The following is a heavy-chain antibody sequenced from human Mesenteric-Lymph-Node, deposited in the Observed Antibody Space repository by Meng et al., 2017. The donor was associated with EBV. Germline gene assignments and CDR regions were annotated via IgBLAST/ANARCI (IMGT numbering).Heavy chain of an antibody. D-gene: IGHD3-16*01. V-gene: IGHV1-24*01. CDR1: GYTLSELY. CDR3: ATGDYGRDVFDY. CDR2: LDLTDGER. Sequence: QGQLVQSGAWVKKPGDSVKVSCKVSGYTLSELYMHWVRQAPGKGLEWMGGLDLTDGERIYAQKFQGRVTMTEDTSTDTAYMELSSLRSEDTAVYYCATGDYGRDVFDYWGQGTLVTVSS. J-gene: IGHJ4*02.